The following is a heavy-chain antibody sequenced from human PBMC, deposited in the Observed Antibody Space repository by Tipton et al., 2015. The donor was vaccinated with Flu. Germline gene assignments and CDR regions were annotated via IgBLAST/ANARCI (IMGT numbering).Heavy chain of an antibody. Sequence: TLSLTCTVSGGSISNYYWSWIRQPPGKGLEWIGYIYSSGSTNYSPSLKSRVTISVDTSKNRFSLKVSSVTAADTAVYYCARHSSSARGWFDPWGQGTLVTVSA. CDR3: ARHSSSARGWFDP. V-gene: IGHV4-59*08. D-gene: IGHD3-10*01. J-gene: IGHJ5*02. CDR2: IYSSGST. CDR1: GGSISNYY.